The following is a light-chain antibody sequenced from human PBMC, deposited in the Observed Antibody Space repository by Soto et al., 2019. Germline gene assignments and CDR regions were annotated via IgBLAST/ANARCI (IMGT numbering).Light chain of an antibody. CDR2: DVN. CDR3: SSYTNNSPNRV. CDR1: NSDVGSSNS. Sequence: QSALTQPASVSGSPGQSITISCTGTNSDVGSSNSVSWYQHHPGKAPKLIIYDVNSRPSGVSNRFSGSKSGNTASLTISGLQVEDEADYYSSSYTNNSPNRVFGTGTKVTDL. V-gene: IGLV2-14*03. J-gene: IGLJ1*01.